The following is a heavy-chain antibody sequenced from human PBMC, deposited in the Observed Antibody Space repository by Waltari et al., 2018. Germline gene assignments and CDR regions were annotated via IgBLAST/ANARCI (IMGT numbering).Heavy chain of an antibody. Sequence: EVQLVESGGGLVQPGGSLRLSCAASGFPFREHLMDWSRQAPRKGLGWVARIRNKDERYSTEYAASLKGRFRISRDDSKSSVYLQMSSLKTGDTAVYYCTRDTFAAGDYWGQGTLVTVSS. D-gene: IGHD3-3*02. J-gene: IGHJ4*02. CDR1: GFPFREHL. CDR3: TRDTFAAGDY. V-gene: IGHV3-72*01. CDR2: IRNKDERYST.